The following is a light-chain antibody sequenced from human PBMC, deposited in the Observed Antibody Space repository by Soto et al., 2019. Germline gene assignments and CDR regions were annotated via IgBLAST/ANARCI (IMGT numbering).Light chain of an antibody. CDR3: AAWDDTLKRYV. V-gene: IGLV1-44*01. CDR1: SFNIGRNP. CDR2: TND. J-gene: IGLJ1*01. Sequence: QPVLTQPPSASGTPGQRVTISCSGSSFNIGRNPVNWYQQFPGTAPKLLIYTNDQRPSGVPDRFSGSKSGTSASLAISGLQSEDESDYYCAAWDDTLKRYVFGTGTKVTVL.